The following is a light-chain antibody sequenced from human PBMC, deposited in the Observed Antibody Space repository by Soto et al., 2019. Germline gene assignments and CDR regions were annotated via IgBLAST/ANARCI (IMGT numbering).Light chain of an antibody. CDR1: QSISSY. CDR3: QQYDNLLFT. CDR2: AAS. Sequence: DIQMTQSPSSLSASVGDRVTITCRASQSISSYLNWYQQKPGKAPKLLIYAASSLQSGVPSRFSGSGSGTDFTFTISSLQPEDIATYYCQQYDNLLFTFGPGT. V-gene: IGKV1-33*01. J-gene: IGKJ3*01.